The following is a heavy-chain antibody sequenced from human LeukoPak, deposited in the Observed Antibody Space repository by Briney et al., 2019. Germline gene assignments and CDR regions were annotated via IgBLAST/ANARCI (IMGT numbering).Heavy chain of an antibody. CDR3: ARDSWVRPPYYYDSSGYYHDY. D-gene: IGHD3-22*01. CDR1: GYTFTGYY. V-gene: IGHV1-2*02. J-gene: IGHJ4*02. CDR2: INPNSGGT. Sequence: ASVKVSCKASGYTFTGYYMHWVRQAPGQGLEWMGWINPNSGGTNYAQKFQGRVTMTRDTSNSTAYMELSRLRSDDTAVYYCARDSWVRPPYYYDSSGYYHDYWGQGTLVTVSS.